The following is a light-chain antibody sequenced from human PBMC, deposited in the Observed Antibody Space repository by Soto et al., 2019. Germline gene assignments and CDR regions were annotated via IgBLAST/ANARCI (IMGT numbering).Light chain of an antibody. J-gene: IGKJ4*01. CDR2: DAS. V-gene: IGKV3-20*01. CDR3: QQYSSSPKT. Sequence: EIVLTQSPGTLSLSPGERATLSCRASQRVSSTSLAWYQQKPGQAPRLVIYDASARATGIPDRFSGSVSGADFTLTISRLEPEDFAVYYCQQYSSSPKTFGGGTKVDIK. CDR1: QRVSSTS.